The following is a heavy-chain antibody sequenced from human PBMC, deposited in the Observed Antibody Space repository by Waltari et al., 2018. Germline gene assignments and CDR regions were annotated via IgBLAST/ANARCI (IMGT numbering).Heavy chain of an antibody. Sequence: EVQLLESGGGLVQPGGSLRLSCAASGFTFSSYAMSWVRQAPGKGLEWVSAISGSGCSPYYADSVKGRFTISRDNSKNTLYLQMNSLRAEDTAVYYCAKGTTSPRTGAFDYWGQGTLVTVSS. J-gene: IGHJ4*02. D-gene: IGHD2-2*01. CDR1: GFTFSSYA. CDR3: AKGTTSPRTGAFDY. V-gene: IGHV3-23*01. CDR2: ISGSGCSP.